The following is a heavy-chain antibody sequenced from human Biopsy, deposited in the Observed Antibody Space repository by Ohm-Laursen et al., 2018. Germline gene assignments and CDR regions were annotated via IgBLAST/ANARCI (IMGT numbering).Heavy chain of an antibody. CDR2: IYYTGNT. D-gene: IGHD3-22*01. CDR1: GDSISTYY. J-gene: IGHJ2*01. Sequence: SDTLPLTCTVSGDSISTYYWSWTRQPPGKGLQWIGYIYYTGNTDYNPSLQSRVTISVDTSKNHFSLRLRSMAPADTAMYYCARDRGYYSDRTVPGYFDLWGRGTLVTVSS. V-gene: IGHV4-59*01. CDR3: ARDRGYYSDRTVPGYFDL.